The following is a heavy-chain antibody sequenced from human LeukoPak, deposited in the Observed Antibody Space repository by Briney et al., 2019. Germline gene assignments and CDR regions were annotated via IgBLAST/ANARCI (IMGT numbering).Heavy chain of an antibody. J-gene: IGHJ4*02. CDR3: ARHLGGIAAAGRGLGY. V-gene: IGHV4-39*01. CDR1: GGSISSSSYY. CDR2: IYYSGST. D-gene: IGHD6-13*01. Sequence: PSETLSLTCTVSGGSISSSSYYWGWIRQPPGKGLEWIGSIYYSGSTYYNPSLKRRVTISVDTSKNQFSLKLSSVTAADTAVYYCARHLGGIAAAGRGLGYWGQGTLVTVSS.